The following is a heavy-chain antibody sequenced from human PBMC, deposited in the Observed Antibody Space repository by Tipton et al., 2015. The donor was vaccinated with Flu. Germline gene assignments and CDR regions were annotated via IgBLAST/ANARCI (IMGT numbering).Heavy chain of an antibody. CDR3: ARLSYYDVDLKNFYFDH. D-gene: IGHD3-10*02. Sequence: TLSLTCTVSGGSVNTYFWSWIRQPPGKRLELIGSIYPSGTTYYNPSLKSRVTISVDTSKSQFSLMLRSVTAADTAIYYCARLSYYDVDLKNFYFDHWGQGALVTVSS. CDR2: IYPSGTT. CDR1: GGSVNTYF. J-gene: IGHJ4*02. V-gene: IGHV4-59*05.